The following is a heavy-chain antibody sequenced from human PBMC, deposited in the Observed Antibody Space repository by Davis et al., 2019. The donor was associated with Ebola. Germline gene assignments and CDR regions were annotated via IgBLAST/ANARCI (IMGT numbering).Heavy chain of an antibody. J-gene: IGHJ4*02. Sequence: GESLKISCAASGFTFNSYAMSWVRQAPGKGLEWVSSISATGGRTYFADSVRGRFTISRDNSQNTLFLQMNSLRAEDTAVYYCATGFDSWSGYWSSFDYWGQGTLVSISS. V-gene: IGHV3-23*01. D-gene: IGHD3-3*01. CDR3: ATGFDSWSGYWSSFDY. CDR2: ISATGGRT. CDR1: GFTFNSYA.